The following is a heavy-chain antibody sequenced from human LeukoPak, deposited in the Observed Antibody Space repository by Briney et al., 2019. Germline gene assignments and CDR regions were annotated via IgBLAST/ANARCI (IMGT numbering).Heavy chain of an antibody. Sequence: GGSLRLSCAASGFTFSSYAMGWVRQAPGKGLEWVSSISWSAGSTYYTDSVKGRFTISRDNYKNTLYLQMDRLRAEDTAVYYCAKDRGISLYGSGGFLPYNYFDYWGQGTLVTVSS. J-gene: IGHJ4*02. V-gene: IGHV3-23*01. CDR3: AKDRGISLYGSGGFLPYNYFDY. D-gene: IGHD3-10*01. CDR2: ISWSAGST. CDR1: GFTFSSYA.